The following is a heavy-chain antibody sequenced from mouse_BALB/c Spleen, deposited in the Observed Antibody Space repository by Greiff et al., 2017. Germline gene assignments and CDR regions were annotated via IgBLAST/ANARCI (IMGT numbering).Heavy chain of an antibody. V-gene: IGHV5-6-5*01. CDR3: ARDDTTGYFDV. J-gene: IGHJ1*01. CDR1: GFTFSSYA. Sequence: EVKLMESGGGLVKPGGSLKLSCAASGFTFSSYAMSWVRQTPEKRLEWVASISSGGSTYYPDSVKGRFTISRDNARNILYLQMSSLRSEDTAMYYCARDDTTGYFDVWGAGTTVTVSS. D-gene: IGHD1-1*01. CDR2: ISSGGST.